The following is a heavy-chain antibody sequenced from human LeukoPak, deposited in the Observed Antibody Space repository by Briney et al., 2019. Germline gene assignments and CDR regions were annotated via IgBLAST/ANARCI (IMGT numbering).Heavy chain of an antibody. V-gene: IGHV4-34*01. D-gene: IGHD3-9*01. Sequence: SETLSLTCTVSGGSISSYYWSWIRQPPGKGLEWIGEINHTGDTNFNPSLKSRVTISVDTSKNQFSLRLSSGTAADTAVYYCARVPYYDVLTNSYNYYFYYGLDVWGQGTTVTVSS. J-gene: IGHJ6*02. CDR3: ARVPYYDVLTNSYNYYFYYGLDV. CDR2: INHTGDT. CDR1: GGSISSYY.